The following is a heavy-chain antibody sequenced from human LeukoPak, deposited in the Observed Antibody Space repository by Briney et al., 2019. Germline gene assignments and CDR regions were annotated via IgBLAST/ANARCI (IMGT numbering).Heavy chain of an antibody. J-gene: IGHJ5*02. CDR3: ARGYGSGSNWFDP. Sequence: SSETLSLTCTVXGGXXSTXYXSXIXXPXGXXLXWIGHIYSSGSTNYNPSLKSRVTMSVDTSKNQLSLKLNSVTAADTAVYYCARGYGSGSNWFDPWGQGTLVIVSS. D-gene: IGHD3-10*01. CDR2: IYSSGST. CDR1: GGXXSTXY. V-gene: IGHV4-4*07.